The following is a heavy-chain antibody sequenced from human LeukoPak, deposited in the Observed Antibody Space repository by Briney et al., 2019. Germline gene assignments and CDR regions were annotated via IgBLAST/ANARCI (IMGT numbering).Heavy chain of an antibody. D-gene: IGHD3-10*01. CDR1: GYYFTDYW. J-gene: IGHJ3*02. CDR3: ARPLIPGSYFNAFDI. V-gene: IGHV5-51*01. Sequence: GESLKISCKGSGYYFTDYWIGWVRQVPGKGLEWMGIIYPVDSDTRYGPSFQGQVTISADRSINTAYLQWSSLRASDTAIYYCARPLIPGSYFNAFDIWGQGTMVTVSS. CDR2: IYPVDSDT.